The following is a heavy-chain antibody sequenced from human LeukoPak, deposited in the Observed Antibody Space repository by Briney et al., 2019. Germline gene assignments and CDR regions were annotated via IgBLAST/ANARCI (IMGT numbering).Heavy chain of an antibody. CDR1: GFTFSSYS. D-gene: IGHD4-17*01. Sequence: PGGSLRLSCAASGFTFSSYSMNWVRQAPGKGLEWVSSISNDGKYIYYADSVKGRFTISRDNSKNTLYLQMNSLRADDTAVYYCAKDGTPETSVTTSFDYWGQGTLVTVSS. CDR2: ISNDGKYI. V-gene: IGHV3-21*04. CDR3: AKDGTPETSVTTSFDY. J-gene: IGHJ4*02.